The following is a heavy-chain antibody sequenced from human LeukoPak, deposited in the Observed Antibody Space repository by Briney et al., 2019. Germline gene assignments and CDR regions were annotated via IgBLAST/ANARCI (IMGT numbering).Heavy chain of an antibody. D-gene: IGHD6-13*01. CDR1: GFTFSSYG. J-gene: IGHJ4*02. CDR2: VWYDGSNK. V-gene: IGHV3-33*01. Sequence: GGSLRLSCAASGFTFSSYGMHWVRQAPGKGLEWVAVVWYDGSNKYYADSVKGRFTISRDNSKNTLYLQMNSLRAEDTAVYYCARDDAAYSSSWFFDYWGQGTLVTVSS. CDR3: ARDDAAYSSSWFFDY.